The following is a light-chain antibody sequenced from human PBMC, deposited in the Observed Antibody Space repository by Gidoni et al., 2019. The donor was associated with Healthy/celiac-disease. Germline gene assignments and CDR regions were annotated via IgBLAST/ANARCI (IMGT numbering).Light chain of an antibody. V-gene: IGKV3-11*01. CDR2: DAS. CDR3: QQRSNWPPLLT. Sequence: DIVLTQSPATLSLSPGERATPSCRASQSVSSYLAWYQQKSGQAPPLLIYDASNRATGIPARFSGSGSGTDFTLTISSLEPEDFAVYYCQQRSNWPPLLTFGGGTKVEIK. J-gene: IGKJ4*01. CDR1: QSVSSY.